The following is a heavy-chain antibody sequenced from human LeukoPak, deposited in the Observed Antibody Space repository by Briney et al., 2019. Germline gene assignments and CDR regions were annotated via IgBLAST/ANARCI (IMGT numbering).Heavy chain of an antibody. CDR2: IYYSGST. CDR3: ARDNEGFYDFWSGYYTNSGWFDP. Sequence: SETLSLTCTVSGGSISSSSYYWGWIRQPPGKGLEWIGSIYYSGSTYYNPSLKSRVTISVDTSKNQFSLKLSSVTAADTAVYYCARDNEGFYDFWSGYYTNSGWFDPWGQGTLVTVSS. V-gene: IGHV4-39*07. CDR1: GGSISSSSYY. D-gene: IGHD3-3*01. J-gene: IGHJ5*02.